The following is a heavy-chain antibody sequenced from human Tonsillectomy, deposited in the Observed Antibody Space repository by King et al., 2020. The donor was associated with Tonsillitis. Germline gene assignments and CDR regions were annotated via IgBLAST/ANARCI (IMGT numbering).Heavy chain of an antibody. CDR2: IIPFLAIA. J-gene: IGHJ4*02. CDR1: GGTFSSSA. CDR3: ARDRYLGGVVILDHFHY. D-gene: IGHD3-3*01. Sequence: QLVQSGAEVKKPGSSVKVSCKASGGTFSSSAISWVRQAPGQGLEWMGRIIPFLAIANYAQKFQDRVTITADKSTSTAYMELSSLRSDDTAVYYCARDRYLGGVVILDHFHYWAPGTLVTVSS. V-gene: IGHV1-69*09.